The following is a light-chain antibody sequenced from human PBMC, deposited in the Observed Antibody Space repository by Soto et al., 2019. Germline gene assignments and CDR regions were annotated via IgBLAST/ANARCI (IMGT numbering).Light chain of an antibody. Sequence: DSQMTQSPSTLPASVGARVTITCRASQSISSWLAWYQQKPVKAPKLLINKASLLQSGAPSRFSGSGSGTEFTLTISSLQPEDFATYYCQQYDRYPVTFGGGTKVEVK. J-gene: IGKJ4*01. CDR1: QSISSW. CDR3: QQYDRYPVT. CDR2: KAS. V-gene: IGKV1-5*03.